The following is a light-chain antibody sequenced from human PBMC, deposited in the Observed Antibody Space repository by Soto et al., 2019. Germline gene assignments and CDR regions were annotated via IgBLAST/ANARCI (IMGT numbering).Light chain of an antibody. CDR3: QQWIRWT. V-gene: IGKV3-15*01. CDR2: GAT. Sequence: EIVMTQSPATLSVSPGDRVTLSCRASQSVGSNLAWYQQKPGQAPRLLIYGATTRATGVPARFSGSGSETEFTVTISSLQSEDFAIYYCQQWIRWTFGQGTRLDLK. J-gene: IGKJ1*01. CDR1: QSVGSN.